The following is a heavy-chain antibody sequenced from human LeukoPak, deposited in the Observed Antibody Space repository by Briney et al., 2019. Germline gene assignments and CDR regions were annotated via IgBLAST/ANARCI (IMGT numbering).Heavy chain of an antibody. J-gene: IGHJ4*02. CDR3: AREVMYNFDY. D-gene: IGHD1-1*01. CDR2: IQSKTDGGTT. Sequence: GGSLRLSCAASGFTFSNAWMSWVRQAPGKGQEWVGRIQSKTDGGTTDYAAPVKGRFTISRDDSKNTLYLQMSSLKTEDTAVYYCAREVMYNFDYWGQGTLVTVSS. V-gene: IGHV3-15*01. CDR1: GFTFSNAW.